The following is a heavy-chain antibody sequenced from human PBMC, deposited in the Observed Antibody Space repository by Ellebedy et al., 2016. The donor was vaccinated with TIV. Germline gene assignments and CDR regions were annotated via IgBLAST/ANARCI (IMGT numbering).Heavy chain of an antibody. D-gene: IGHD6-13*01. CDR3: ARLKYSSSWFKNNYFDY. Sequence: GESLKISXKGSGYSFTSYWIGWVRQMPGKGLEWMGIIYPGDSDTRYSPSFQGQVTISADKSISTAYLQWSSLKASDTAMYYCARLKYSSSWFKNNYFDYWGQGTLVTVSS. CDR1: GYSFTSYW. V-gene: IGHV5-51*01. J-gene: IGHJ4*02. CDR2: IYPGDSDT.